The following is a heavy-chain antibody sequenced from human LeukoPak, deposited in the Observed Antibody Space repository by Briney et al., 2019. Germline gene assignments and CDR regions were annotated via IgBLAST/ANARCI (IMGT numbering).Heavy chain of an antibody. V-gene: IGHV1-69*13. CDR3: ARDNRTTYCGGDCYSSPYYYYGMDV. D-gene: IGHD2-21*02. Sequence: GASVKVSCKASGGTFSSYAISWVRQAPGQGLEWMGGIIPIFGTANYAQKFQGRVTITADGSTSTAYMELSSLRSEDTAVYYCARDNRTTYCGGDCYSSPYYYYGMDVWGQGTTVTVSS. J-gene: IGHJ6*02. CDR2: IIPIFGTA. CDR1: GGTFSSYA.